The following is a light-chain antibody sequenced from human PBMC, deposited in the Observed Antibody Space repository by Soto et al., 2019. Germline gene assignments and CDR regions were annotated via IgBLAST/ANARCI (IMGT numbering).Light chain of an antibody. J-gene: IGLJ7*01. V-gene: IGLV2-8*01. CDR3: SSPAGRNNLL. Sequence: QSALTQPPSASGSPGQSVAISCTGTSSDVGGYSYVSWYQHHPGKAPKLIIYDVSKRPSGVPDRFSGYKSGNTASLTVSGLRAEDEADYYCSSPAGRNNLLFGGGTQLTVL. CDR1: SSDVGGYSY. CDR2: DVS.